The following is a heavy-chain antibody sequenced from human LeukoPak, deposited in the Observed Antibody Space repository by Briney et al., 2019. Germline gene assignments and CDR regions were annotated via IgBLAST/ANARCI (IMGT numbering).Heavy chain of an antibody. J-gene: IGHJ4*02. CDR1: GFTFSSYA. Sequence: GGSLRLSCAASGFTFSSYAMSWVRQAPGKGLEWVSAISGSGGSTYYADSVKGRFTISRDNSKNTLYLQMNSLRAEDTAVYYCAKDRYYYDSSGYYEWAFFDYWGRGTLVTVSS. V-gene: IGHV3-23*01. D-gene: IGHD3-22*01. CDR2: ISGSGGST. CDR3: AKDRYYYDSSGYYEWAFFDY.